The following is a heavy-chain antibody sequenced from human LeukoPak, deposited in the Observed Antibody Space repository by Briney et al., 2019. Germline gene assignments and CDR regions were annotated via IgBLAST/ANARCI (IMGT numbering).Heavy chain of an antibody. CDR3: ARLEYTGYDHKLDS. CDR2: IHYSGST. Sequence: SETLSHTCPVSGGSISSYYWNWIRQPPGKGLEWIGYIHYSGSTNYNPSLKSRVTISLDTSKKHFSLKLSSVTAADAAVYYCARLEYTGYDHKLDSWGQGTLVTVSS. D-gene: IGHD5-12*01. CDR1: GGSISSYY. V-gene: IGHV4-59*08. J-gene: IGHJ5*01.